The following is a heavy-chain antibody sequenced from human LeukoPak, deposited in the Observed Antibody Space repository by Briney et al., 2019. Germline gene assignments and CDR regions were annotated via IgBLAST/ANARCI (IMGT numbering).Heavy chain of an antibody. CDR2: IRYDGSNK. D-gene: IGHD3-10*01. V-gene: IGHV3-30*02. J-gene: IGHJ4*02. Sequence: GGSLRLSCAASGFTFSSYGIHWVRQAPGKGLEWVAFIRYDGSNKYHADSVKGRFTISRDNSKNTLYLQMNSLRAEDTAVYYCAKALKSRITMVRVFDYWGQGTLVTVSS. CDR3: AKALKSRITMVRVFDY. CDR1: GFTFSSYG.